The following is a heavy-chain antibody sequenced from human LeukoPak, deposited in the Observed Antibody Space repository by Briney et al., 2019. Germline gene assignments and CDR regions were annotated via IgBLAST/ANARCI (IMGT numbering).Heavy chain of an antibody. Sequence: ASVKVSCKASGYTFTDYYMHWVRQAPGQGLEWMGWVNPNSGGSNYAQKFQGRVTMTRDTSISTAYMELNRLRSDDTAVYYCARGHYYYGLDVWGQGTTVTVSS. CDR3: ARGHYYYGLDV. V-gene: IGHV1-2*02. CDR1: GYTFTDYY. J-gene: IGHJ6*02. CDR2: VNPNSGGS.